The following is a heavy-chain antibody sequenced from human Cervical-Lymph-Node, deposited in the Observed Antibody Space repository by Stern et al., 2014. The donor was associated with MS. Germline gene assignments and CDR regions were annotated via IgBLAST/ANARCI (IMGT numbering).Heavy chain of an antibody. Sequence: VQLVQSGAGLVKPGGSLRLSCAASGVTFSSYSMNWVRQAPGTGLEWVASISSGGSYIYYADSLKGRFTISRDNAKNSLYLQMNSLRAEDTAVYYCARGRGGNYRYYFDYWGQGTLVTVSS. CDR2: ISSGGSYI. J-gene: IGHJ4*02. CDR1: GVTFSSYS. CDR3: ARGRGGNYRYYFDY. D-gene: IGHD4-23*01. V-gene: IGHV3-21*01.